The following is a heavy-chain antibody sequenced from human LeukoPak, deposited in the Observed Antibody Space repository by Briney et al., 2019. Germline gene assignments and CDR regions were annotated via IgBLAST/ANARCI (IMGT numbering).Heavy chain of an antibody. CDR1: GFTFSSTW. J-gene: IGHJ4*02. CDR2: IKQDGREK. Sequence: PAGYLRPSCAASGFTFSSTWMSWVRPAPGKGMEWGVNIKQDGREKYYADSVKGRFTISRDNAKNSLYLQMNSLSADDTAVYYCERSNGGLGFWEWRFDYWGQGTLVTVSS. V-gene: IGHV3-7*01. D-gene: IGHD3-3*01. CDR3: ERSNGGLGFWEWRFDY.